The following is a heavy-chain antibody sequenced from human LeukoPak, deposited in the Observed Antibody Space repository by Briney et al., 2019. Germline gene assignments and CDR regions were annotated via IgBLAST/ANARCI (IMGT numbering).Heavy chain of an antibody. V-gene: IGHV4-30-2*02. J-gene: IGHJ4*02. CDR2: IYHTGST. Sequence: PSQTLSLTCDVSGGSISSGLYSWSWIRQPLGKGLEWIGYIYHTGSTYYNPSLKSRVTISVDTSKNQFSLRLSSVTAADTATYFCVTYFVNGGGRGHWGPGALVTVSS. CDR1: GGSISSGLYS. D-gene: IGHD3-9*01. CDR3: VTYFVNGGGRGH.